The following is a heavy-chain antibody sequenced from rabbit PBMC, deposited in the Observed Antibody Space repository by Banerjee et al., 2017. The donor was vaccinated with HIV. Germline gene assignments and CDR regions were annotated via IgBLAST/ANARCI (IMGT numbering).Heavy chain of an antibody. D-gene: IGHD2-1*01. J-gene: IGHJ4*01. V-gene: IGHV1S45*01. CDR2: IDVVSSDNT. CDR1: GFSFSTSYW. CDR3: VRDHSYDDYGYSLAFDL. Sequence: QQQLEESGGGLVKPGGTLTLTCTASGFSFSTSYWICWVRQAPGKGLEWIACIDVVSSDNTSDARWATGRFPISSHNAQNTLYLQLNSLTAADTATYFCVRDHSYDDYGYSLAFDLWGQGTLVTVS.